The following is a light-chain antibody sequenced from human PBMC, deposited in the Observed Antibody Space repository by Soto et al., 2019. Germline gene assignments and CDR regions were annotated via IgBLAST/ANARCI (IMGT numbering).Light chain of an antibody. CDR1: SSDFGSDNL. CDR3: CSYGGSGTFWV. CDR2: EAT. V-gene: IGLV2-23*01. J-gene: IGLJ3*02. Sequence: QPVLTQPASVSGSPGQSITISCFGTSSDFGSDNLVSWYQQHPDKAPKLLIYEATKRPSGVSDRFSGSKSGNTASLTISGLQAEDGADYFCCSYGGSGTFWVFGGGTKLTVL.